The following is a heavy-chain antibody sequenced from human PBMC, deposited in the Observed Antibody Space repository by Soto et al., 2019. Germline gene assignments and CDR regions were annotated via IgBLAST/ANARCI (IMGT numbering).Heavy chain of an antibody. CDR3: ARGSLGPDY. J-gene: IGHJ4*02. CDR2: IFPTGNT. Sequence: QVQLQESGPGLVKPSETLSLTCTVSSGSLSNYYWSWIRQPAGKGLEWIGRIFPTGNTDYNPSLRSRVTMSVDTLKHQFALKLNSVTAADTAVYDCARGSLGPDYWGPGTLVTVSS. CDR1: SGSLSNYY. V-gene: IGHV4-4*07. D-gene: IGHD1-26*01.